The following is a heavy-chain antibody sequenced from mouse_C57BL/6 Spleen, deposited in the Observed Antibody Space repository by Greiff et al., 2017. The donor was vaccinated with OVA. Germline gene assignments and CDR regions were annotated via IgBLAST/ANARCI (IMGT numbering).Heavy chain of an antibody. CDR2: IDPSDSYT. CDR3: ARWGDGYYGDY. D-gene: IGHD2-3*01. CDR1: GYTFTSYW. V-gene: IGHV1-50*01. Sequence: QVQLQQPGAELVKPGASVKLSCKASGYTFTSYWMQWVKQRPGQGLEWIGEIDPSDSYTNYNQKFKGKATLTVDTSSSTAYMQLSSLTSEDSAVYYCARWGDGYYGDYWGQGTTLTVSS. J-gene: IGHJ2*01.